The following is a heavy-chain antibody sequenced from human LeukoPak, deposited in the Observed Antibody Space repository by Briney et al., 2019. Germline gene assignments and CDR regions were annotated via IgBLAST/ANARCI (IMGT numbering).Heavy chain of an antibody. D-gene: IGHD2/OR15-2a*01. CDR2: VNSDGSAT. CDR3: TSFYETN. J-gene: IGHJ4*02. CDR1: GFIFTKYW. Sequence: GGSLRLSCAASGFIFTKYWVHWVRQSPGKGLVWVSHVNSDGSATSYADSVKGRFTISRDNAKNTVYLHMNSLRVEDTAVYYCTSFYETNWGQGTLVTVSS. V-gene: IGHV3-74*01.